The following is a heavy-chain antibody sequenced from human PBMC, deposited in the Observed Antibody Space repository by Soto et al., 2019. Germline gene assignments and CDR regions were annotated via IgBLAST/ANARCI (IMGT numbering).Heavy chain of an antibody. CDR1: GGSISSSNW. V-gene: IGHV4-4*02. CDR2: IYHSGST. D-gene: IGHD1-26*01. CDR3: ARDTGAWGRMDV. J-gene: IGHJ6*02. Sequence: SETLSLTCAVSGGSISSSNWWSWVRQPPGKGLEWIGEIYHSGSTNYNPSLKSRVTISVDESKNQFSLKLSSVIAADTAVYYCARDTGAWGRMDVWGQGTTVTVS.